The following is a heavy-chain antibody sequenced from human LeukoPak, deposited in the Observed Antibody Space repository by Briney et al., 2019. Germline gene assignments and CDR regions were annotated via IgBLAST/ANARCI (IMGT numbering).Heavy chain of an antibody. Sequence: ASVKVSCKASGYTFTGYYMHWVRQAPGQGLEWMGWTNPNSGGTNYAQKFQGRVTMTRDTSISTAYMELSRLRSDDTAVYYCAVLRVAGSRDFVLWGRGTLVTVSS. CDR2: TNPNSGGT. CDR3: AVLRVAGSRDFVL. CDR1: GYTFTGYY. D-gene: IGHD6-19*01. J-gene: IGHJ2*01. V-gene: IGHV1-2*02.